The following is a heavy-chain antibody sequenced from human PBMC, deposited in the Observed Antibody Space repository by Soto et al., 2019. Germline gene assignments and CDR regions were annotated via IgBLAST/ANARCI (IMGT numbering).Heavy chain of an antibody. D-gene: IGHD5-18*01. V-gene: IGHV1-2*04. CDR3: ARGARGVDTAMVNDN. J-gene: IGHJ4*02. Sequence: ASVKVSCKASGYTFTGYYMHWVRQAPGQGLGWMGWINPNSGGTNYAQKFQGWVTMTRDTSISTAYMELSRLRSDDTAVYYCARGARGVDTAMVNDNWGQGTLVTVSS. CDR1: GYTFTGYY. CDR2: INPNSGGT.